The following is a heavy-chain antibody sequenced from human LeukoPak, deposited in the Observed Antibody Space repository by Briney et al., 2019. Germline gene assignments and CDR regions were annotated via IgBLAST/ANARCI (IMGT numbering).Heavy chain of an antibody. CDR2: IYYSGST. Sequence: PSETLSLTCTVSGGSISSSSYYWGWIRQPPGKGLEWIGSIYYSGSTYYNPSLKSRVTISVDTSKNQFSLKLSSVTAADTAVYYCASPIAAAGQSLTSLAEYFQHWGQGTLVTVSS. CDR1: GGSISSSSYY. V-gene: IGHV4-39*01. J-gene: IGHJ1*01. D-gene: IGHD6-13*01. CDR3: ASPIAAAGQSLTSLAEYFQH.